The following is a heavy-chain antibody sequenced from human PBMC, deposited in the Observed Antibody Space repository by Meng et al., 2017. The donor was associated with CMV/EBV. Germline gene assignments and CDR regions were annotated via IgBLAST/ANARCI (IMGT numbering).Heavy chain of an antibody. V-gene: IGHV3-20*04. CDR3: ARAQSGNYAPTPFDY. J-gene: IGHJ4*02. Sequence: GESLKISCAASGFTFDDYGMSWVRQAPGKGLEWVSGINWNGGSTGYADSVKGRFTISRDNAKNSLYLQMNSLRAEDTALYYCARAQSGNYAPTPFDYWGQGTLVTVSS. D-gene: IGHD1-26*01. CDR1: GFTFDDYG. CDR2: INWNGGST.